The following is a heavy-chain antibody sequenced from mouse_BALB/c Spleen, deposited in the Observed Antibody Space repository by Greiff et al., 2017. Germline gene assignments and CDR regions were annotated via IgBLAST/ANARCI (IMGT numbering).Heavy chain of an antibody. J-gene: IGHJ3*01. Sequence: QVQLKQSGAELVRPGVSVKISCKGSGYTFTDYAMHWVKQSHAKSLEWIGVISTYYGDASYNQKFKGKATMTVDKSSSTAYMELARLTSEDSAIYYCAREGLRRETWFAYWGQGTLVTVSA. CDR3: AREGLRRETWFAY. V-gene: IGHV1S137*01. CDR2: ISTYYGDA. CDR1: GYTFTDYA. D-gene: IGHD2-2*01.